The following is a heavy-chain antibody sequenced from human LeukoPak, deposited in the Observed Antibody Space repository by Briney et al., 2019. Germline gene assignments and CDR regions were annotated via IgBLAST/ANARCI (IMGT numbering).Heavy chain of an antibody. CDR1: GGSISSYY. CDR2: IYYSGST. Sequence: SETLSLTCIVSGGSISSYYWSWIRQPPGKGLEWIGYIYYSGSTNYNPSFKSRVTISIDKSKNQFSLKLSSVTATDTGVYYCARGLTLFDPWGQGTLVTVSS. D-gene: IGHD1-20*01. V-gene: IGHV4-59*01. J-gene: IGHJ5*02. CDR3: ARGLTLFDP.